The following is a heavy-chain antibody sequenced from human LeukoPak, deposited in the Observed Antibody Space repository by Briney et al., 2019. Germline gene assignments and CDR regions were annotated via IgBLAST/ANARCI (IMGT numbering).Heavy chain of an antibody. V-gene: IGHV1-8*01. CDR3: ARTMVRGVRGMDD. D-gene: IGHD3-10*01. J-gene: IGHJ6*02. Sequence: ASVKVTCKASGYTFTNYDINWVRQATGQGLECMGWMNPNSGNTGYEQKFQGRVTMSSDTSISTAYMELPSLSTEDTAAYYCARTMVRGVRGMDDWGQGATVTVSS. CDR2: MNPNSGNT. CDR1: GYTFTNYD.